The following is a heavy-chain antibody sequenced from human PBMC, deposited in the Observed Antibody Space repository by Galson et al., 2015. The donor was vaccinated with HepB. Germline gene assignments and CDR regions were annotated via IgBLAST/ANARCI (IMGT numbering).Heavy chain of an antibody. D-gene: IGHD5-12*01. V-gene: IGHV3-11*01. CDR2: VTGSGSTI. CDR3: ARSPGYTRSLWIDH. J-gene: IGHJ4*02. CDR1: GFTFSDYY. Sequence: SLRLSCAASGFTFSDYYMSWIRQAPGKGLEWISYVTGSGSTIYYADSVKGRFTISRDNGQNSLYLQMNSLRVEDTAVYYCARSPGYTRSLWIDHWGQGTLVTVSS.